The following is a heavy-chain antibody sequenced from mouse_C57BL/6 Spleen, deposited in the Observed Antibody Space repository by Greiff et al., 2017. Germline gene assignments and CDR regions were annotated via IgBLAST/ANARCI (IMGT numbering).Heavy chain of an antibody. CDR1: GFTFTDYY. Sequence: EVKLQESGGGLVQPGGSLSLSCAASGFTFTDYYMSWVRQPPGKALEWLGFIRNKANGYTTEYSASVKGRFTISRDNSQSILYLQMNALRAEDSATYYCARSYSKAAMDYWGQGTSVTVSS. D-gene: IGHD2-5*01. CDR2: IRNKANGYTT. J-gene: IGHJ4*01. CDR3: ARSYSKAAMDY. V-gene: IGHV7-3*01.